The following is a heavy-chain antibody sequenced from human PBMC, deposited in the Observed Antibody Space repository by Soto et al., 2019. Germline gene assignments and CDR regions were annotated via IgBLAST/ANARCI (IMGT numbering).Heavy chain of an antibody. D-gene: IGHD6-19*01. CDR1: GYSFTGYY. V-gene: IGHV1-2*02. J-gene: IGHJ4*02. CDR2: INPKNGGT. CDR3: ARAYTSDWFFFGH. Sequence: QVQLVQSGAEVMQPGASVKVSCKASGYSFTGYYVHWVRQAPGQGLEYMGWINPKNGGTNYAQRFQGRVTMTRDTSISTAYMELNRLRSYDTSVYFCARAYTSDWFFFGHWGQGPLVTVSS.